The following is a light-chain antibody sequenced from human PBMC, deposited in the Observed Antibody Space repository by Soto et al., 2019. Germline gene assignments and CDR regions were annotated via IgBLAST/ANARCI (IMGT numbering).Light chain of an antibody. CDR2: GAS. CDR1: QSVSSSY. CDR3: QQYGSSPGT. Sequence: EIVLTQSPGTLSLSPGERATLSCRASQSVSSSYLAWYQQKPGQAPRLLIYGASSRATGIPDRFSGSGSGTDFTLTISRLEREDFAVYFCQQYGSSPGTCGQGTKLEI. V-gene: IGKV3-20*01. J-gene: IGKJ2*01.